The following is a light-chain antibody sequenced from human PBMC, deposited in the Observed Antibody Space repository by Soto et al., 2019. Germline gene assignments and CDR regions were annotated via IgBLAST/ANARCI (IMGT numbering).Light chain of an antibody. CDR2: GAS. J-gene: IGKJ1*01. V-gene: IGKV3-20*01. Sequence: EIVLTQSPGTLSLSTGERATLSCRASQSVSTSSLAWYQQQPGQPPRLLIYGASSRATGIPDRFSGSGSGTDFTLTISSLQAEDVAVYYCQQYYNIPKTFGQGTKVDIK. CDR1: QSVSTSS. CDR3: QQYYNIPKT.